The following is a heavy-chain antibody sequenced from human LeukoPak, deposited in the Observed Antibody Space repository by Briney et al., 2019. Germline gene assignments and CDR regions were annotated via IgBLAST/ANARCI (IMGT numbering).Heavy chain of an antibody. Sequence: PGRSLRLSCAASGFTFSSYAMHWVRQAPGKGLEWVSYISSSSSTIYYADSVKGRFTISRDNAKNSLYLQMNSLRAEDTAVYYCARGSVLWFGESLYYFDYWGQGTLVTVSS. CDR2: ISSSSSTI. CDR3: ARGSVLWFGESLYYFDY. V-gene: IGHV3-48*04. D-gene: IGHD3-10*01. CDR1: GFTFSSYA. J-gene: IGHJ4*02.